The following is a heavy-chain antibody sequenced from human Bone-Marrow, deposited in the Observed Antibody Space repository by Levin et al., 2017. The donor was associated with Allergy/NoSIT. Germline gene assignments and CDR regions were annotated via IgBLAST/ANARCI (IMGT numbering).Heavy chain of an antibody. V-gene: IGHV4-30-4*01. J-gene: IGHJ3*01. CDR3: ARDTVRFGQHDALDL. D-gene: IGHD1-1*01. Sequence: PSETLSLTCNVSGDSISGSSSYDYFWSWIRQPPGKGLEWIGYISYSGLTYYNPSLKSRVTISIETSKNHFSLKVNSVTAADTAMYYCARDTVRFGQHDALDLWGQGTMITVSS. CDR1: GDSISGSSSYDYF. CDR2: ISYSGLT.